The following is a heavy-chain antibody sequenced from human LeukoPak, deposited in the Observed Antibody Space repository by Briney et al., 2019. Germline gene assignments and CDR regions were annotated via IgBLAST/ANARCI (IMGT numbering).Heavy chain of an antibody. CDR3: AKGLNIVVVPAAMLTGGGYFDY. Sequence: GESLRLSCAASGFTFSSYGMHWVRQAPGKGLEWVAFIRYDGSNKYYADSVKGRFTISRDNSKNTLYLQMNSLRAEDTAVYYCAKGLNIVVVPAAMLTGGGYFDYWGQGTLVTVSS. CDR2: IRYDGSNK. CDR1: GFTFSSYG. J-gene: IGHJ4*02. D-gene: IGHD2-2*01. V-gene: IGHV3-30*02.